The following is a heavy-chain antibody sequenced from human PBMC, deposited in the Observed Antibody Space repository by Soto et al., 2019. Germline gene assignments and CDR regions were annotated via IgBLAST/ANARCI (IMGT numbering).Heavy chain of an antibody. D-gene: IGHD2-2*01. CDR1: GSIFSTYS. V-gene: IGHV5-51*01. CDR3: GTCPSSHWFDY. J-gene: IGHJ4*02. CDR2: IHSGHSNA. Sequence: PGESLKISFKASGSIFSTYSMGWVRQMPGKGLVWIGNIHSGHSNAVYIPSFQDHFTFSVDKSINTAYLQWSSLRASDTALYYCGTCPSSHWFDYWDKGNLVTVSS.